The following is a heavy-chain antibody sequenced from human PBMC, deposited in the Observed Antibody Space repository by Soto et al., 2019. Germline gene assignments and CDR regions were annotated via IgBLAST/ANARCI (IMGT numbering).Heavy chain of an antibody. J-gene: IGHJ4*02. CDR3: ARDGALYDSSAYYFPY. Sequence: QVQLVQSGPEVKKPGSSVKVSCKASGGTFSRYTINWVRQAPGQGLEWMGGITPMFVKPNYAQKFQGRVTITAYESTITGDMDLRSLRSDDTAVYYRARDGALYDSSAYYFPYWGQGTLVAVSS. CDR2: ITPMFVKP. D-gene: IGHD3-22*01. V-gene: IGHV1-69*01. CDR1: GGTFSRYT.